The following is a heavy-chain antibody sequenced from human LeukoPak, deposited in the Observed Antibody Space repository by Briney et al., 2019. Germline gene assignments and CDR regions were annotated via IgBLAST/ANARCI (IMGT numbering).Heavy chain of an antibody. CDR3: ARDEVGAGNTYVKFDY. Sequence: GGSLRLSCAASGLTVSSNFMSWVRHAPGKGLEGVSVIYSGGSTFYSDSVQGRFTISRDNSKNTLYLQMNSLRVEDTAVYYCARDEVGAGNTYVKFDYWGQGTLVTVSS. CDR2: IYSGGST. V-gene: IGHV3-66*01. D-gene: IGHD5-18*01. J-gene: IGHJ4*02. CDR1: GLTVSSNF.